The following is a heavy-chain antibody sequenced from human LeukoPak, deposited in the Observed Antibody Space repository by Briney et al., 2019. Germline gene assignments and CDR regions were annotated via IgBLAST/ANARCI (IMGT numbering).Heavy chain of an antibody. CDR3: VTGLYLDF. Sequence: GGSLRLSCEASGFIFSNAWMNWVRQAPGKGLEWVGRIKSKTDGKTLDYAAPVKGRVSISRDDPKNTVYLQMNSLKIEDTAMYYCVTGLYLDFWGRGTLVTVSS. V-gene: IGHV3-15*07. J-gene: IGHJ4*02. CDR1: GFIFSNAW. CDR2: IKSKTDGKTL.